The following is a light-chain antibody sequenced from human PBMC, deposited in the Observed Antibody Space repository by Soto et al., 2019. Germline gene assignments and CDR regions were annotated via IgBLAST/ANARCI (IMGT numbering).Light chain of an antibody. Sequence: QSVLTQPVSATGAPGQRVPISRTGSTSNIGSNTVNWYQQLHGTAPKLRMYSNNQRPSGVPDRFSGSKSGTSASLAISGLQSEDEADYYCAAWDDSLEGYVFGTGTKVTVL. CDR3: AAWDDSLEGYV. CDR1: TSNIGSNT. V-gene: IGLV1-44*01. J-gene: IGLJ1*01. CDR2: SNN.